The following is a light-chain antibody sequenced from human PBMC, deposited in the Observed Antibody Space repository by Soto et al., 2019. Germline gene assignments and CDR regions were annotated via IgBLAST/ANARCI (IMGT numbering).Light chain of an antibody. J-gene: IGKJ4*01. CDR1: RSVDNE. CDR2: DAS. V-gene: IGKV3D-15*01. Sequence: DIVMTQSPATLSVSPGDRATLSCRASRSVDNELAWYQQKPGQPPRLLIYDASSCATGIPARFSGSQSGTEFTLLTISLLSEDFVVYSCRQYNNSYLTFGEGTKVDI. CDR3: RQYNNSYLT.